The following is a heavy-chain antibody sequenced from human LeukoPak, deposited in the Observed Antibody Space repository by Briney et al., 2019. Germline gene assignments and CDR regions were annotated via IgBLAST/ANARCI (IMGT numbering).Heavy chain of an antibody. V-gene: IGHV4-39*01. D-gene: IGHD3-16*01. J-gene: IGHJ3*02. Sequence: SETLSLTCTVSGGSLSSCSYYWVWIRQPPGTGLEWIGSIYYSGSTYYNPSLKSRVTISVDTSKNQFSLKLSSVTAADTAVYYCASLPLGGAFDIWGQGTMVTVSS. CDR1: GGSLSSCSYY. CDR3: ASLPLGGAFDI. CDR2: IYYSGST.